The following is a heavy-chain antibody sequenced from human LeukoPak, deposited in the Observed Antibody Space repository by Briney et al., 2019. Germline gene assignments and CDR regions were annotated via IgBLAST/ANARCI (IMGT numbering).Heavy chain of an antibody. CDR1: GFTFTSSS. V-gene: IGHV1-58*01. D-gene: IGHD1-14*01. J-gene: IGHJ4*02. CDR3: AAVNEDEPTAGPFDY. CDR2: IVVGSGNT. Sequence: SVKVSCKVSGFTFTSSSVQRVRQTRGQRLEWIGWIVVGSGNTNYAQKFQERVTITRDMSTSTAHMEVGSLRSEDTAVYYCAAVNEDEPTAGPFDYWGQGTLVTVSS.